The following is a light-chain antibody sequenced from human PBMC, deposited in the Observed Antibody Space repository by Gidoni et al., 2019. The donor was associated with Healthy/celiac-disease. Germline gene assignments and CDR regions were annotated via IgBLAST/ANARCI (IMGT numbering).Light chain of an antibody. CDR1: SSDVGSYNL. Sequence: QSALPQPASVSGSPGQSITISCTGTSSDVGSYNLVSWYQQHPGKAPKLMIYEGSKRPSGVSNRFSGSKSGNTASLTISGLQAEDEADYYCCSYAGSSTLEFGGGTKLTVL. CDR2: EGS. CDR3: CSYAGSSTLE. V-gene: IGLV2-23*01. J-gene: IGLJ2*01.